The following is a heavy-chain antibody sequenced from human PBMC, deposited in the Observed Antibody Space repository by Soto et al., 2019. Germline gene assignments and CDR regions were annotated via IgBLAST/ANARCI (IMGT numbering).Heavy chain of an antibody. J-gene: IGHJ4*02. CDR2: IYHSGSA. Sequence: TLSVTCAVSGGSISSGGYSWSWIRQPPGKGLEWIGYIYHSGSANYNPSLKSRVTISVHTSNSQFSLELSSVTAADTAVYYCARGLLTGSQYSGGWYYFDTWAQGTQVPVSP. V-gene: IGHV4-30-2*01. D-gene: IGHD1-26*01. CDR1: GGSISSGGYS. CDR3: ARGLLTGSQYSGGWYYFDT.